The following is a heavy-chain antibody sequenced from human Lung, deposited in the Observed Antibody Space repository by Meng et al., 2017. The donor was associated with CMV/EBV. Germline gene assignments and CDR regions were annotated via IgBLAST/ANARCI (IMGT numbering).Heavy chain of an antibody. CDR3: TTEEYFSYYYGMDV. J-gene: IGHJ6*02. D-gene: IGHD2/OR15-2a*01. CDR1: GFTFSNAW. V-gene: IGHV3-15*01. CDR2: IKSKTDGGTT. Sequence: GESLKISCAASGFTFSNAWMSWVRQAPGKGLEWVGRIKSKTDGGTTDYAAPVKGRFTISRDDSKNTLYLQMNSLKTEDTAVYYCTTEEYFSYYYGMDVLGRGXTVTVSS.